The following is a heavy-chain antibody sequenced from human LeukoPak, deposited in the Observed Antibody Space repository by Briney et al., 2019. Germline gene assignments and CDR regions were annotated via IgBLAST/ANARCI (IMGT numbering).Heavy chain of an antibody. CDR2: INPRGGGT. J-gene: IGHJ4*02. D-gene: IGHD5-12*01. CDR3: ARGAPTTRIGAGRFDY. V-gene: IGHV1-46*01. CDR1: GYSVTNYY. Sequence: GASVKVSCKAFGYSVTNYYVHWVRQAPGQGLEWMGEINPRGGGTSYAQRFQGRITVTRDTYTNTVYMDLSSLRSDDTATYYCARGAPTTRIGAGRFDYWGQGSLLTVAS.